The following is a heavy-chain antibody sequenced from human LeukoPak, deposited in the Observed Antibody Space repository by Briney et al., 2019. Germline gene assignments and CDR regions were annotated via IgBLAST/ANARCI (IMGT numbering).Heavy chain of an antibody. Sequence: SETLSLTCTVSGGSINNYYWSWIRQPAGKGLEWIGRIYTSGSTNYNPSLKSRVTMSEDTSKNQFSLKLSSVTAADTAVYYCARVRFVEWLPFDYWGQGTLVIVSS. CDR2: IYTSGST. CDR3: ARVRFVEWLPFDY. V-gene: IGHV4-4*07. D-gene: IGHD3-3*01. J-gene: IGHJ4*02. CDR1: GGSINNYY.